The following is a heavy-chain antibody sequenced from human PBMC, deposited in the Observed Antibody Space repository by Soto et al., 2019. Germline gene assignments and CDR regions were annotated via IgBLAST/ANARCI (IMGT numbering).Heavy chain of an antibody. CDR2: FIPIFDAA. CDR3: ARKAESYGFDI. D-gene: IGHD2-8*01. V-gene: IGHV1-69*01. Sequence: QVQLVQSGAEVKKPGSSVKVSCKASGDTFTNYVINWVRQAPGQGLEWMGGFIPIFDAANYAQNFRGRVTITADESTSTAYMELSGLRSEDTAMYYCARKAESYGFDIWGQGTLVTVS. J-gene: IGHJ3*02. CDR1: GDTFTNYV.